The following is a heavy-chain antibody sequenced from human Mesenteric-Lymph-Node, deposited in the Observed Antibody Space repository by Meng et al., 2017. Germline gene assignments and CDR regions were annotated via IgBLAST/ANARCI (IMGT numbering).Heavy chain of an antibody. CDR1: GFTVRSNY. D-gene: IGHD1-7*01. J-gene: IGHJ4*02. CDR3: ARGGGNTPFDF. V-gene: IGHV3-53*01. CDR2: IYSGGNT. Sequence: EVQLVESGGGFMQPGGSLRLACAASGFTVRSNYMSWVRQTPGRGLEWVSVIYSGGNTYYTDSVRGRFTISRDNSKNTLYLQMGSLRAEDTAVYYCARGGGNTPFDFWGQGILVTVSS.